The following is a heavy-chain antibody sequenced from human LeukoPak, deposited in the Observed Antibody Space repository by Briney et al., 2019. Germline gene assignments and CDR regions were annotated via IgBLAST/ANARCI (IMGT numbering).Heavy chain of an antibody. CDR2: ISHDGSDK. Sequence: GGSLRLSCAASGFTLRIYPMHWVRQAPGKGLEWLSVISHDGSDKNNADSVKGRFIISRDNSKNTIYLQLNSLRPEDTAMYYCAREGVQTTVDAFDIWGLGTMVIVSS. V-gene: IGHV3-30*04. J-gene: IGHJ3*02. CDR3: AREGVQTTVDAFDI. D-gene: IGHD4-17*01. CDR1: GFTLRIYP.